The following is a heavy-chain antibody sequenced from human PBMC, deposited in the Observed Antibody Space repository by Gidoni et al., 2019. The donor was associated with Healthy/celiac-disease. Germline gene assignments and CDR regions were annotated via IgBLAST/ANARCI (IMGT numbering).Heavy chain of an antibody. CDR2: INPNSGGT. D-gene: IGHD3-16*02. J-gene: IGHJ4*02. V-gene: IGHV1-2*02. CDR1: GYTFPGYY. Sequence: QVQLVPSGAEVKKPGASVKVSCKASGYTFPGYYMHWVRQAPGQGLEWMGWINPNSGGTNYAQKFQGRVTMTRDTSISKAYMELSRLRSDDTAVYYCAIYDYIWGSYRSSFDYWGQGTLVTVSS. CDR3: AIYDYIWGSYRSSFDY.